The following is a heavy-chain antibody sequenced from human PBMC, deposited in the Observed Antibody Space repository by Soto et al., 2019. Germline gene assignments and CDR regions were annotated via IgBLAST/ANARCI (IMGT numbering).Heavy chain of an antibody. Sequence: SETLSLTCAVSGGSISSSNWWSWVRQPPGKGLEWIGEIYHSGSTNYNPSLKSRVTISVDKSKNQFSLKLSSVTAADTAVYYCARGYDFWSGYLEFDYWGQGTLVTVSS. V-gene: IGHV4-4*02. CDR2: IYHSGST. J-gene: IGHJ4*02. CDR3: ARGYDFWSGYLEFDY. CDR1: GGSISSSNW. D-gene: IGHD3-3*01.